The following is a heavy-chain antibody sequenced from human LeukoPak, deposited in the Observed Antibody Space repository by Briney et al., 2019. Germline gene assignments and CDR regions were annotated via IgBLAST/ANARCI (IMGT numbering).Heavy chain of an antibody. CDR2: IIPMIATA. Sequence: SVKVSCKTTEDTLRNVAFSWVRQAPGQGLEWLGGIIPMIATASYSQKFQGRVSINADKSTNTVYTELSSLKLEDTAVYYCARGAGWLYDWGQGTLVIVSS. V-gene: IGHV1-69*06. CDR1: EDTLRNVA. D-gene: IGHD3-22*01. J-gene: IGHJ4*02. CDR3: ARGAGWLYD.